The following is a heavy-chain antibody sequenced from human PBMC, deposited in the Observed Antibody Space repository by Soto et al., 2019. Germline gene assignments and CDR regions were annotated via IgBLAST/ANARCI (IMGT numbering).Heavy chain of an antibody. D-gene: IGHD3-10*02. V-gene: IGHV5-51*01. CDR1: VYSFTSYW. CDR2: IYPGDSDT. Sequence: PGESLKISCKGSVYSFTSYWVGWVRQMPGKGLEWMGIIYPGDSDTRYSPSFQGQVTISADKSISTAYLQWSSLKASDTAMYYCARQPRFGELGYYWFDPWGQGTLVTVSS. CDR3: ARQPRFGELGYYWFDP. J-gene: IGHJ5*02.